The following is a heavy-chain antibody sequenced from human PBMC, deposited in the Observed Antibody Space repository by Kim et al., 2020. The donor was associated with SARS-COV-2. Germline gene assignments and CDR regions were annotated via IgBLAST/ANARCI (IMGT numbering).Heavy chain of an antibody. D-gene: IGHD3-16*01. CDR3: AKGASSKLVTYYFDY. J-gene: IGHJ4*02. Sequence: DSVKGRFTISRDNSKNTLYLQMNSLRAEDTAVYYCAKGASSKLVTYYFDYWGQGTLVTVSS. V-gene: IGHV3-23*01.